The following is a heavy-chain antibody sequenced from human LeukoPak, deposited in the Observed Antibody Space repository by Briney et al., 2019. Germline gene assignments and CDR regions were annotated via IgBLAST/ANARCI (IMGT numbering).Heavy chain of an antibody. Sequence: GGSLRLSCAASGFTFSDYAMHWVRQATGKGLEWVSAICTAGDTYYPGSVKGRFTISRENAKNSLYLQMNSLRAGDTAGYYCAXXXSSXDFDYWGQGTLVTVSS. D-gene: IGHD2-15*01. CDR3: AXXXSSXDFDY. V-gene: IGHV3-13*01. J-gene: IGHJ4*02. CDR1: GFTFSDYA. CDR2: ICTAGDT.